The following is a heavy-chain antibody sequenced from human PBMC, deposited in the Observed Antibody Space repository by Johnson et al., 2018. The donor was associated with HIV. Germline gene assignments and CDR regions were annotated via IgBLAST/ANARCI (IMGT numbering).Heavy chain of an antibody. Sequence: VQLVESGGGLVQPGGSLRLSCAASGFTFNTYWMSWVRQAPGKGLEWVANIKQDGTEKYYVDSVRGRITISRDNSKNKLYLQMNSLRAEDTAVYYCARERFSDILTGYHAFDVWGQGTMVTVSS. J-gene: IGHJ3*01. CDR1: GFTFNTYW. CDR2: IKQDGTEK. D-gene: IGHD3-9*01. CDR3: ARERFSDILTGYHAFDV. V-gene: IGHV3-7*01.